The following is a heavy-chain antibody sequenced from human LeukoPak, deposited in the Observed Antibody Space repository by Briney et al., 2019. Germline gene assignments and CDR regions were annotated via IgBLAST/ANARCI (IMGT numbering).Heavy chain of an antibody. Sequence: GASGKLSCTASGYTFTSYGIIWVRQAPGQGLEWRGWMSSYNSNTNNAQKLQGRVTMTTDTSTSTAYMELRSLRSDDTAVYYCARTLLITFGGVIAYYYYGMDVWGQGTTVTVSS. CDR1: GYTFTSYG. D-gene: IGHD3-16*02. V-gene: IGHV1-18*01. CDR2: MSSYNSNT. CDR3: ARTLLITFGGVIAYYYYGMDV. J-gene: IGHJ6*02.